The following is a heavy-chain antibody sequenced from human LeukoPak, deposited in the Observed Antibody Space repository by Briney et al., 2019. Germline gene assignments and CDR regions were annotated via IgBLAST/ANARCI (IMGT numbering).Heavy chain of an antibody. CDR1: GFTFSSYS. D-gene: IGHD2-2*01. J-gene: IGHJ4*02. CDR3: ARGSWGIPLGYCSSTSCYYYYFDY. CDR2: ISSSSSYI. Sequence: PGGSLRLSCAASGFTFSSYSMNWVRQAPGKGLEWVSSISSSSSYIYYADSVKGRFTISRDNAKNSLYLQMNSLRAEDTAVYYCARGSWGIPLGYCSSTSCYYYYFDYWGQGTLVTVSS. V-gene: IGHV3-21*01.